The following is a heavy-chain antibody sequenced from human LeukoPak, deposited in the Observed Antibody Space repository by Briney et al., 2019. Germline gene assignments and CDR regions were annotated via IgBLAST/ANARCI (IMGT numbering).Heavy chain of an antibody. CDR1: GFTFSSYS. CDR3: ARDGTPIYSSGWVYMDV. CDR2: ISSSSTYI. D-gene: IGHD6-25*01. Sequence: KTGGSLRLSCAASGFTFSSYSMNWVRQAPGKGLEWVSFISSSSTYIYYADSLKGRFTISRDNAKNSLYLQMNSLRAEDTAVYYCARDGTPIYSSGWVYMDVWGRGTTVTISS. V-gene: IGHV3-21*06. J-gene: IGHJ6*03.